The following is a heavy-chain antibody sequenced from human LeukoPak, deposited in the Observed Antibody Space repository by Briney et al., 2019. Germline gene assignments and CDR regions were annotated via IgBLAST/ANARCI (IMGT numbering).Heavy chain of an antibody. Sequence: GGSLRLSCAASEFTFSSYAMSWVRQSPGKGLEWVSATSGSGGSTNYADSAEGRFTISRDDSKNTLYLQMNSLRAEDTAVYYCAKFLRGYTSFDYWGKGTLVTVSS. CDR3: AKFLRGYTSFDY. J-gene: IGHJ4*02. V-gene: IGHV3-23*01. D-gene: IGHD3-16*02. CDR2: TSGSGGST. CDR1: EFTFSSYA.